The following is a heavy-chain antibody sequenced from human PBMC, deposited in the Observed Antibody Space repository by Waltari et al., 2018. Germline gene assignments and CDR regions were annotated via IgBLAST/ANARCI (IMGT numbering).Heavy chain of an antibody. CDR2: FDPEDGET. CDR1: GYTLTELS. J-gene: IGHJ5*02. D-gene: IGHD3-16*02. Sequence: QVQLVQSGAEVKKPGASVKVSCTVSGYTLTELSMHWVRQAPGKGLEWMGGFDPEDGETIYAQKFKCRGTMTEDTSTDTAYMELSSLRSEHTAVYYCATEQAGDYVWGSYRLGWFDPWGQGTLVTVSS. V-gene: IGHV1-24*01. CDR3: ATEQAGDYVWGSYRLGWFDP.